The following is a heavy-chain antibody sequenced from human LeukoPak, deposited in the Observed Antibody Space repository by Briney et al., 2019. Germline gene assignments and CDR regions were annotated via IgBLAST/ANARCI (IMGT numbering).Heavy chain of an antibody. D-gene: IGHD3-3*01. J-gene: IGHJ6*03. CDR1: GFTFSSYR. CDR2: ISRRSSTI. CDR3: GRDEDDFGYYYMDV. V-gene: IGHV3-48*02. Sequence: PGGSLRLSCAASGFTFSSYRMNWVRQAPGKGLEWVSFISRRSSTIYYADSVKGRFTISGDNAKNSLYLQMNSLRDEDTAVYYCGRDEDDFGYYYMDVWGKGTTVTVSS.